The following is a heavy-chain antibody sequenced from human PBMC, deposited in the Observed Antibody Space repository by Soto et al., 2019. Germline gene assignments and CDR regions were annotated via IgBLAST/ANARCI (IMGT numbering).Heavy chain of an antibody. D-gene: IGHD2-15*01. V-gene: IGHV1-69*12. Sequence: QVQLVQSGAEVKKPGSSVKVSCKASGGTFSSDSCSWVRQAPGQGLEWMGGIIPMFDTPIYAQKSQDRVTTTADESTSTAYMQLSSLRSGDTAVYYCARSGGLDRDFNYWGQGSLVTVSS. CDR1: GGTFSSDS. CDR2: IIPMFDTP. J-gene: IGHJ4*02. CDR3: ARSGGLDRDFNY.